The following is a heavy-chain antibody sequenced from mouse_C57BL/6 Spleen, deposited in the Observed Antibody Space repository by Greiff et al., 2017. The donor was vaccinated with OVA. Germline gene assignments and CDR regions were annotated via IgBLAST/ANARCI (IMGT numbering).Heavy chain of an antibody. D-gene: IGHD1-1*01. V-gene: IGHV8-8*01. CDR3: ARIRIYYYGSSYGYFDV. J-gene: IGHJ1*03. CDR2: IWWDDDK. CDR1: GFSLSTFGMG. Sequence: QVTLKVCGPGILQPSQTLSLTCSFSGFSLSTFGMGVGWIRQPSGKGLEWLAHIWWDDDKYYNPALKSRLTISKDTSKNQVFRKIANVDTADTATYYCARIRIYYYGSSYGYFDVWGTGTTVTVSS.